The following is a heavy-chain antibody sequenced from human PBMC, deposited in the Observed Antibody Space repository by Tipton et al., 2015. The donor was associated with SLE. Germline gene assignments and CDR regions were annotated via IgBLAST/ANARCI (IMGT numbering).Heavy chain of an antibody. CDR3: ARPNSSGWGGYYGMDV. CDR2: IFYSGST. D-gene: IGHD6-19*01. J-gene: IGHJ6*02. Sequence: TLSLTCTVSGGSINSHYWSWIRQPPGKGLEWIGYIFYSGSTNYNPSLKSRVTISVDTSKNQFSLKLYSVTAADTAVYYCARPNSSGWGGYYGMDVWGQGTTVTVSS. V-gene: IGHV4-59*08. CDR1: GGSINSHY.